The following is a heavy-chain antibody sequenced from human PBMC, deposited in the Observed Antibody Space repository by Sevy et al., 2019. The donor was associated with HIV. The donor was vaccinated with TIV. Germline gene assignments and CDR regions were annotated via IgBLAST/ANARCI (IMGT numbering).Heavy chain of an antibody. Sequence: ASVKVSCKASGYTLTTYYMHWVRQAPGQGLEWMGIINPSGVNTNYAQKFQGRVTMTRDTSTSTVYMELSRLRSEDTAVYYCARALEIYRSSGYWFDPWGQRTLVTVSS. CDR1: GYTLTTYY. J-gene: IGHJ5*02. CDR3: ARALEIYRSSGYWFDP. CDR2: INPSGVNT. V-gene: IGHV1-46*01. D-gene: IGHD6-6*01.